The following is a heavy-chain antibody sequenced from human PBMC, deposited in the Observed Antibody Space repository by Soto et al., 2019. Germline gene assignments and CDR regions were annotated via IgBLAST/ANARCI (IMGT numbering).Heavy chain of an antibody. Sequence: GGSLRLSCAASGFTFSTYSMNWVRQAPGKGLEWVSYISSSSSTIYFADSVRGRFTISRDNAKNSLYLQMNSLRAEDTAVYYCARVITMIYQYYFDYWGQGTLVTVSS. CDR1: GFTFSTYS. J-gene: IGHJ4*02. CDR2: ISSSSSTI. CDR3: ARVITMIYQYYFDY. D-gene: IGHD3-22*01. V-gene: IGHV3-48*01.